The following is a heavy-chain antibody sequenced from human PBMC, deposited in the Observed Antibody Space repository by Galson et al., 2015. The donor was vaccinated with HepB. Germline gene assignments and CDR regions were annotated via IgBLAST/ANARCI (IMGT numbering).Heavy chain of an antibody. Sequence: SVKVSCKASGYTFTSYGISWVRQAPGQGLEWMGWISAYNGNTNYAQKLQGRVTMTTDTSTSTAYMELRSLRSDDTAVYYCAGGRYSGSYSYYYYYMDVWGKGTTVTVSS. CDR2: ISAYNGNT. J-gene: IGHJ6*03. CDR1: GYTFTSYG. V-gene: IGHV1-18*01. D-gene: IGHD1-26*01. CDR3: AGGRYSGSYSYYYYYMDV.